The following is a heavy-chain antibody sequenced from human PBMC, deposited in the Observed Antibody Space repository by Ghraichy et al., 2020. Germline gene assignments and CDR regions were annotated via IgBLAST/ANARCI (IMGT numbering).Heavy chain of an antibody. CDR3: ARAAYYYGSGSYGKFDP. J-gene: IGHJ5*02. V-gene: IGHV1-18*01. CDR1: GYTFTSYG. CDR2: ISAYNGNT. Sequence: KVSCKASGYTFTSYGISWVRQAPGQGLEWMGWISAYNGNTNYAQKLQGRVTMTTDTSTSTAYMELRSLRSDDTAVYYCARAAYYYGSGSYGKFDPWGQGTLVTVSS. D-gene: IGHD3-10*01.